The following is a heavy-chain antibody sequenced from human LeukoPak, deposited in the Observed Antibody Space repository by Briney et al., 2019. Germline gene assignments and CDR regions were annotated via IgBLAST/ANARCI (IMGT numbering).Heavy chain of an antibody. CDR3: AKANMVARRCFDY. V-gene: IGHV3-23*01. CDR1: GFTVSSNY. Sequence: GGSLRLSCAASGFTVSSNYMSWVRQAPGKGLEWVSAISGSGGSTYYADSVKGRFTISRDNSKNTLYLQMNSLRAEDTAVYYCAKANMVARRCFDYWGQGTLVTVSS. J-gene: IGHJ4*02. D-gene: IGHD2-15*01. CDR2: ISGSGGST.